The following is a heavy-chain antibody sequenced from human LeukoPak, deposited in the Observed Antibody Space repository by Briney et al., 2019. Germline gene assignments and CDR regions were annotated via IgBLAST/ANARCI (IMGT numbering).Heavy chain of an antibody. J-gene: IGHJ6*03. CDR1: GYTFTSYD. Sequence: ASVKVSCKASGYTFTSYDINWVRQATGQGLEWMGWMNPNSGNTGYAQKFQGRVTMTRNTSISTAYMELSSLRSEDTAVYYCARERYQLLKSYYYYYMDVWGKGTTVTVSS. CDR2: MNPNSGNT. V-gene: IGHV1-8*01. D-gene: IGHD2-2*01. CDR3: ARERYQLLKSYYYYYMDV.